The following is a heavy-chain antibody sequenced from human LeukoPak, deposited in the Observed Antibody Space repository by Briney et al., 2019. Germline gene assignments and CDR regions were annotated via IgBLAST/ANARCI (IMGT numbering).Heavy chain of an antibody. CDR3: ATRTDIVGATAHFDY. CDR1: GFSFSSHG. CDR2: IRYDGNNE. V-gene: IGHV3-30*02. Sequence: GGSLRLSCATSGFSFSSHGIHWVRQAPGKGLEWVAFIRYDGNNEYYADSVKGRFTISRDNSKNTLYLQMNSLRAEDTAVYYCATRTDIVGATAHFDYWGQGTLVTVSS. D-gene: IGHD1-26*01. J-gene: IGHJ4*02.